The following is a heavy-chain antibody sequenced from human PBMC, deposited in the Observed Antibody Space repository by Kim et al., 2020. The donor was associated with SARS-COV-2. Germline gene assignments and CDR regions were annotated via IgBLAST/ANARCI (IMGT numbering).Heavy chain of an antibody. CDR1: GFTFSSYW. J-gene: IGHJ6*02. Sequence: GGSLRLSCAASGFTFSSYWMSWVRQAPGKGLEWVANIKQDGSEKYYVDSVKGRFTISRDNAKNSLYLQMNSLRAEDTAVYYCARVCLTTELYYYYYGMDVWGQGTTVTVSS. CDR2: IKQDGSEK. D-gene: IGHD4-17*01. V-gene: IGHV3-7*01. CDR3: ARVCLTTELYYYYYGMDV.